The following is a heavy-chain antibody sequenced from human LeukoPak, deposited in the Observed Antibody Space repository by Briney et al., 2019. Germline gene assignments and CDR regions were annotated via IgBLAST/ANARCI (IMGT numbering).Heavy chain of an antibody. CDR3: ARPNYDFWSGYYPYFDY. J-gene: IGHJ4*02. D-gene: IGHD3-3*01. V-gene: IGHV5-51*01. Sequence: GGSLEISGQGSGSSFTSYWIGWVRQLPGKGLEWMGIIDPGDSDTRYSPSFQGQVTISADKSISTAYLQWSSMKASDTAMYYCARPNYDFWSGYYPYFDYWGQGTLVTVSS. CDR1: GSSFTSYW. CDR2: IDPGDSDT.